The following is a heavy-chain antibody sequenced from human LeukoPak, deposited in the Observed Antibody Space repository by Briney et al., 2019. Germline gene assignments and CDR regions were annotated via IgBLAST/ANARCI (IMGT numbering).Heavy chain of an antibody. V-gene: IGHV3-66*01. J-gene: IGHJ5*02. D-gene: IGHD3/OR15-3a*01. Sequence: GGSLRLSCAASGFTVSSNYMSWVRQAPGKGLEWVSVIYSGGSTYYADSVKGRFTISRDESENTLYLQMNSLRVEDTAVYFCARDRAALQDWVEFDPWGQGTPVIVSS. CDR2: IYSGGST. CDR3: ARDRAALQDWVEFDP. CDR1: GFTVSSNY.